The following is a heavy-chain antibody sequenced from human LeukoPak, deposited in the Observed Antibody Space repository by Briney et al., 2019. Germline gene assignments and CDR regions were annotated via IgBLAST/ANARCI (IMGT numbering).Heavy chain of an antibody. D-gene: IGHD6-19*01. CDR1: GGSFSSNSYY. CDR3: ARRSSGWYYFDY. J-gene: IGHJ4*02. Sequence: PSETLSLTCTVSGGSFSSNSYYWGWIRQPPGKGLEWIGSIYYSGSTYYNPSLKSRVTISVDTSKNQFSLKLSSVTAADTAVYYCARRSSGWYYFDYWGQGTLVTVSS. CDR2: IYYSGST. V-gene: IGHV4-39*01.